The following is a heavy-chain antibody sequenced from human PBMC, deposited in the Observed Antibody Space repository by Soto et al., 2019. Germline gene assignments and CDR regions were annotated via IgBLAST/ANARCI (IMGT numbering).Heavy chain of an antibody. CDR3: ARSVTIFGVVSDTPFDL. J-gene: IGHJ2*01. CDR1: GYTFTEYA. V-gene: IGHV1-3*01. Sequence: QVELVQSGTEVKKPGASVKLPCKASGYTFTEYAIHWLRQAPGHRLEWMGWINAGNGETKYSQKFQGRATITRDTAANTAYMGLTNLTSEDTALYFCARSVTIFGVVSDTPFDLWGCGSLVSVSS. CDR2: INAGNGET. D-gene: IGHD3-3*01.